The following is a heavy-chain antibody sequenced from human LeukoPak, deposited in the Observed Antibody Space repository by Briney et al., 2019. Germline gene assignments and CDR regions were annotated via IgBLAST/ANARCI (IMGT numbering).Heavy chain of an antibody. D-gene: IGHD4-17*01. CDR3: ARDRYGAVPFNWFDP. CDR1: GGTFISYA. Sequence: SVKVSCKASGGTFISYAISWVQQAPGQGLEWMGGIIPIFGTANYAQKFQGRVTITADESTSTAYMELSSLRSEDTAVYYCARDRYGAVPFNWFDPWGQGTLVTVSS. CDR2: IIPIFGTA. J-gene: IGHJ5*02. V-gene: IGHV1-69*13.